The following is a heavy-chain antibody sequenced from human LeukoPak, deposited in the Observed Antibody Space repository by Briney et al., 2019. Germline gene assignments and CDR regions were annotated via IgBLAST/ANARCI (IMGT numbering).Heavy chain of an antibody. CDR3: AKCYGETYYCDY. D-gene: IGHD4/OR15-4a*01. CDR2: IYSGSRT. V-gene: IGHV3-66*01. Sequence: GGSLRLSCAASGFTFSSYSMNWVRQAPGKGLEWVSAIYSGSRTYYADSVKGRFTVSSDNSKNTLYLQMNSLRAEDTAVYYCAKCYGETYYCDYWGQGTLVTVSS. CDR1: GFTFSSYS. J-gene: IGHJ4*02.